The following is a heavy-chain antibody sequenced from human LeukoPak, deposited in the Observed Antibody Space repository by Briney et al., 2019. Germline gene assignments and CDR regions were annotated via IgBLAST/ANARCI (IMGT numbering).Heavy chain of an antibody. CDR2: INWSGGRT. Sequence: PGGSLRLSCAASGLTFDDYGMSWVRQAPGKGLEWVSGINWSGGRTGYADSLKGRFTISRDNAKNTLYLQMNSLRAEDTAVYYCASEGIAAAADIWGQGTMVTVSS. V-gene: IGHV3-20*04. D-gene: IGHD6-13*01. CDR3: ASEGIAAAADI. J-gene: IGHJ3*02. CDR1: GLTFDDYG.